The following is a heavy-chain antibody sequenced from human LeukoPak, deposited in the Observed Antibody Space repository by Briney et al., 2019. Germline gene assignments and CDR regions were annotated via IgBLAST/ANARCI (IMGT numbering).Heavy chain of an antibody. J-gene: IGHJ4*02. CDR1: GFTFSGSA. D-gene: IGHD3-22*01. V-gene: IGHV3-73*01. CDR3: TRQGYDSSGY. CDR2: IRSKANSYAT. Sequence: GGSLKLSCAASGFTFSGSAMHWVRQASGKGLEWVGRIRSKANSYATAYAASVKGRFTISRDDSKNTAYLQMNSLKTEDTAVYYCTRQGYDSSGYWGQGTLVTVPS.